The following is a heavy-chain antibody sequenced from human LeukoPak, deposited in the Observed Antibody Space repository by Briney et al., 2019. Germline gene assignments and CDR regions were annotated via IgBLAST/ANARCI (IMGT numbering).Heavy chain of an antibody. J-gene: IGHJ4*02. CDR1: GGSISSGDYY. CDR3: ARKRRDGYNLGYFNY. V-gene: IGHV4-30-4*08. D-gene: IGHD5-24*01. Sequence: SETLSLTCTVSGGSISSGDYYWSWIRQPPGKGLEWIGYIYYSGSTYYNPSLKSRLTISVDTSKNQFSLKLSSVTAADTAVYYCARKRRDGYNLGYFNYWGQGTLVTVSS. CDR2: IYYSGST.